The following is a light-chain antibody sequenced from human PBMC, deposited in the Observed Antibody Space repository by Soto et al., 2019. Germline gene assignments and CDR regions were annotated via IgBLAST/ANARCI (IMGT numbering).Light chain of an antibody. CDR2: DAS. CDR3: QNRGSWPRT. Sequence: EIVLTQSPATLSLSPGERATLSCRASQSVSTYLAWYQQRRGQAPRVLIYDASNRATGIPARFSGSGSGAALTLTIRGPEPEDFAVYSWQNRGSWPRTFGQGTRLEIK. CDR1: QSVSTY. J-gene: IGKJ5*01. V-gene: IGKV3-11*01.